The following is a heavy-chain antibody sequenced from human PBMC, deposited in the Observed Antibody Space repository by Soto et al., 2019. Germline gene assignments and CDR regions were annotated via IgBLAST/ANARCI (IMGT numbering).Heavy chain of an antibody. D-gene: IGHD6-19*01. J-gene: IGHJ4*02. CDR3: ARELSGSSGWYDY. CDR1: GGTXTSYA. Sequence: SXKVSFKASGGTXTSYAIGLVRQAPGQGLEWMGGIIPIFGTANYAQKFQGRITITADESTRTAYMELSSLRSEYTDVYYFARELSGSSGWYDYWGQGTLGTVS. V-gene: IGHV1-69*13. CDR2: IIPIFGTA.